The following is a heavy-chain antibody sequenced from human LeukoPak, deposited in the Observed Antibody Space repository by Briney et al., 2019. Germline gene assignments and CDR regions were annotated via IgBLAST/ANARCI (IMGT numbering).Heavy chain of an antibody. CDR1: GFPFSSHA. J-gene: IGHJ3*02. Sequence: GGPLRLSCAASGFPFSSHAMHWVRQAPGKGLEYVSAISSNGGSTYYANSVKGRFTISRDNSKKTLYLQMGSLRAEDMAVYYCAREGYTVFHAFDIWGQGTMVTVSS. D-gene: IGHD4-17*01. CDR3: AREGYTVFHAFDI. CDR2: ISSNGGST. V-gene: IGHV3-64*01.